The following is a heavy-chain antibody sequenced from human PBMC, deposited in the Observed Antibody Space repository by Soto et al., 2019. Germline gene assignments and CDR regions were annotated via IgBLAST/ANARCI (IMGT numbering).Heavy chain of an antibody. Sequence: QVQLQESGPGLVKPSGTLSLTCVVSGGSISSSNWWSWVRQPPGKGLEWIGEIYHSGSTNYNPSLKSRVTISVDKSKNQFSLKLSSVTAADTAVYYCARHCISTSCYYYYGMDVWGQGTTVTVSS. J-gene: IGHJ6*02. V-gene: IGHV4-4*02. CDR2: IYHSGST. D-gene: IGHD2-2*01. CDR3: ARHCISTSCYYYYGMDV. CDR1: GGSISSSNW.